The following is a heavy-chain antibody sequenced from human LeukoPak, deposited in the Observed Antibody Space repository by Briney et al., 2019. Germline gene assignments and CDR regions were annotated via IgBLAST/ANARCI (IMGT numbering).Heavy chain of an antibody. J-gene: IGHJ4*02. Sequence: KPGGSLRLSCAASGFTFSSYWMHWARHVPGKGLVWVSRINSDGSNTRYADSVKGRFTISRDNAKNTLYLQINSLRAEDTAVYYCARDLELVYYDSSGYDYWGQGTLVIVSS. CDR2: INSDGSNT. D-gene: IGHD3-22*01. CDR1: GFTFSSYW. V-gene: IGHV3-74*01. CDR3: ARDLELVYYDSSGYDY.